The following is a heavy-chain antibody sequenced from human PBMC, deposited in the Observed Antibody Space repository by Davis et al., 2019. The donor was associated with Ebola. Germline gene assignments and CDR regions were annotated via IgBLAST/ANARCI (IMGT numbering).Heavy chain of an antibody. CDR3: ARGHNYAHDY. V-gene: IGHV1-2*02. D-gene: IGHD5-18*01. Sequence: NFQGRVTMTRDTSISTAYMELSRLTSDDTAMYYCARGHNYAHDYWGQGTQVTVSS. J-gene: IGHJ4*02.